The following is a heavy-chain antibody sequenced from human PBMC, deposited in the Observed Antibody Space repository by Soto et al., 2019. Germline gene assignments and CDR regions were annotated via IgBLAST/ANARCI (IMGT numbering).Heavy chain of an antibody. CDR3: ARDQTVAGPTTFDY. V-gene: IGHV3-74*01. D-gene: IGHD6-19*01. Sequence: EVQLVESGGGLVQPGGSLRLSCAASGFTFSRYWMHWVRQTPGKGLVWVSRIDNTGSVITYADSVKGRFTISRDNAKNTLYLQMNSLRAEDTAVCYCARDQTVAGPTTFDYCGQGTLVTVSS. CDR1: GFTFSRYW. CDR2: IDNTGSVI. J-gene: IGHJ4*02.